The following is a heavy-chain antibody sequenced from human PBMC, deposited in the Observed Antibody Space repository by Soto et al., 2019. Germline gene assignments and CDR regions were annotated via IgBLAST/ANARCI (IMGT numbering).Heavy chain of an antibody. CDR2: IWYDGSNK. Sequence: QVQLVESGGGVVQPGRSLRLSCAASGSTFSSYGMHWVRQAPGKGLEWVAVIWYDGSNKYYADSVKGRFTISRDNSKNTLYLQMNSLRAEDTAVYYCAREAVKGGCFDYWGQGTLVTVSS. V-gene: IGHV3-33*01. CDR3: AREAVKGGCFDY. J-gene: IGHJ4*02. D-gene: IGHD3-16*01. CDR1: GSTFSSYG.